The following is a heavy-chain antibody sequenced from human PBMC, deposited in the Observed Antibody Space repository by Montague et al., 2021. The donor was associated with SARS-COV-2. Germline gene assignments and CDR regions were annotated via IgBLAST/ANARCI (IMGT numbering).Heavy chain of an antibody. Sequence: SETLSLTCTVSGGSISSSSYYWGWIRQPPGKGLEWIGSIYYSGSTYYNPSLQSRVTISVDTSKNQFSLKLSSVTAADTAVYYCAGRGVRYSSSWYSYWFDPWGQGTLVTVSS. CDR3: AGRGVRYSSSWYSYWFDP. J-gene: IGHJ5*02. V-gene: IGHV4-39*01. CDR2: IYYSGST. D-gene: IGHD6-13*01. CDR1: GGSISSSSYY.